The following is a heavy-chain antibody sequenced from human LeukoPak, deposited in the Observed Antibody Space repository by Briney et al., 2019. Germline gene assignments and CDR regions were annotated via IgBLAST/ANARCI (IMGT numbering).Heavy chain of an antibody. CDR3: ARGRDYYDSSDPNWFDP. Sequence: SETLSLTCAVYGXSFSGYYWSWIRQPPGKGLEWIGEINHSGSTNYNPSLKSRVTISVDTSKNQFSLKLSSVTAADTAVYYCARGRDYYDSSDPNWFDPWGQGTLVTVSS. D-gene: IGHD3-22*01. J-gene: IGHJ5*02. V-gene: IGHV4-34*01. CDR2: INHSGST. CDR1: GXSFSGYY.